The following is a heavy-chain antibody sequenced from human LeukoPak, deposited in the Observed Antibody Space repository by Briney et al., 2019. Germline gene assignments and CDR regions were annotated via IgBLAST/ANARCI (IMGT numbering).Heavy chain of an antibody. CDR3: ARDPTQLALFDY. CDR2: IWYDGSNK. D-gene: IGHD6-13*01. J-gene: IGHJ4*02. Sequence: GGSLRLSCAASGFTFSNYGMHWVRQAPGKGLEWVAVIWYDGSNKYYADSVKGRFTLSRDNSKNTLFLQMNSLRPEDTAVYFCARDPTQLALFDYWGQGTLVTVSS. V-gene: IGHV3-33*01. CDR1: GFTFSNYG.